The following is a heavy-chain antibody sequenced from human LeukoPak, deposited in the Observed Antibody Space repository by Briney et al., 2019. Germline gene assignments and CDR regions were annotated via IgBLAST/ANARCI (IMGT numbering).Heavy chain of an antibody. D-gene: IGHD3-3*01. V-gene: IGHV1-46*01. J-gene: IGHJ4*02. CDR3: ARDKYDFWRGLIDY. CDR2: INPSGGST. Sequence: GASVKVSCKASGYTFTSYYMHWVRQAPGQGLEWMGIINPSGGSTSYAQKFQGRVTMTRDTSISTAYMELSRLRSDDTAVYYCARDKYDFWRGLIDYWGQGTLVTVSS. CDR1: GYTFTSYY.